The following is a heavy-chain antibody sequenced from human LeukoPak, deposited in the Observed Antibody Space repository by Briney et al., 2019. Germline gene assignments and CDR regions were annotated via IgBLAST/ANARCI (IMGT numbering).Heavy chain of an antibody. D-gene: IGHD6-19*01. V-gene: IGHV4-59*01. J-gene: IGHJ4*02. CDR1: GGSIRSYY. CDR2: IYYSGST. Sequence: SETLSLTCTVSGGSIRSYYWSWIRQPPGKELEWIGYIYYSGSTNYNPSLKSRATISVDTSRNQFSLNVSSVTAADTAVYYCARVLPYSSGWGVDHWGQGTLVTVSS. CDR3: ARVLPYSSGWGVDH.